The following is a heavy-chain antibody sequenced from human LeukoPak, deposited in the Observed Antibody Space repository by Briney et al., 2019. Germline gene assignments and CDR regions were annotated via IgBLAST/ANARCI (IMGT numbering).Heavy chain of an antibody. Sequence: GSLRLSCAASGFTVSSNYMSWVRQAPGKGLEYVSAISSNGGSTYYADSVKGRFTISRDNSKNTLYLQMSSLRAEDTAVYYCVKDISGGHFDYWGQGTLVTVSS. CDR2: ISSNGGST. CDR3: VKDISGGHFDY. CDR1: GFTVSSNY. D-gene: IGHD3-3*02. J-gene: IGHJ4*02. V-gene: IGHV3-64D*06.